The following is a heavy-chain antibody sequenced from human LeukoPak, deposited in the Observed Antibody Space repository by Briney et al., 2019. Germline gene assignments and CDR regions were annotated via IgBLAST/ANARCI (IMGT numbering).Heavy chain of an antibody. J-gene: IGHJ4*02. D-gene: IGHD3-3*01. CDR2: ISAYNGNT. V-gene: IGHV1-18*01. Sequence: GASVKVSSKASGGTFSSYAISGVRQAPRQGLEWMGWISAYNGNTNYAQKLEGRVTMTTDTSTTTAYMELRSLRSDDTAVYYCARDQTPYYDFWSGYPRVGYFDSWGQGPLVTVSS. CDR1: GGTFSSYA. CDR3: ARDQTPYYDFWSGYPRVGYFDS.